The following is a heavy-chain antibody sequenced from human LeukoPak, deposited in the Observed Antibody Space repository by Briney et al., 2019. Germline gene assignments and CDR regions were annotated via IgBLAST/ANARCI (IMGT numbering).Heavy chain of an antibody. CDR3: ARATVTRWFDP. CDR2: IWYDGTNK. CDR1: GFAFSSFG. J-gene: IGHJ5*02. V-gene: IGHV3-33*01. D-gene: IGHD4-17*01. Sequence: GRSLRLSCAASGFAFSSFGMHWVRQAPGKGLEWVAVIWYDGTNKYYADSVKGRFTISRDNSKNTLYLQMNSLRAEDTAVYYCARATVTRWFDPWGQGALVTVSS.